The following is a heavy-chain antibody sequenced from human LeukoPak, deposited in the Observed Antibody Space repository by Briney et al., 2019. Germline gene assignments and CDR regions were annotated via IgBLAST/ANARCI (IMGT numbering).Heavy chain of an antibody. V-gene: IGHV1-2*02. Sequence: ASVKVSCKASGYTFTAYFIHLVRQAPGQGLEWMGWINPKSGGTKYVQRFQGRVTMTRDTSISTAYMELSRLSSDDTAVYYCAGASADVSWGQGTLVTVSS. CDR3: AGASADVS. CDR1: GYTFTAYF. D-gene: IGHD3-10*01. J-gene: IGHJ5*02. CDR2: INPKSGGT.